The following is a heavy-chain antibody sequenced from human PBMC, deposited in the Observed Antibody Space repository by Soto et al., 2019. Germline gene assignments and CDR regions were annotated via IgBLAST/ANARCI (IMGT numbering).Heavy chain of an antibody. J-gene: IGHJ6*02. CDR3: AKECVVVTAAYGMDV. CDR2: ISYDGSNK. Sequence: GESLKISCAASGFTFSSYGMHWVRQAPGKGLEWVAVISYDGSNKYYADSVKGRFTISRDNSKNTLYLQMNSLRAEDTAVYYCAKECVVVTAAYGMDVWGQGTTVTVSS. D-gene: IGHD2-21*02. CDR1: GFTFSSYG. V-gene: IGHV3-30*18.